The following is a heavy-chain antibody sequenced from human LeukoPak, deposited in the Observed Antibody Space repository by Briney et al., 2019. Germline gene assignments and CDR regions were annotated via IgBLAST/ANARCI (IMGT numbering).Heavy chain of an antibody. CDR1: GFTFSSYA. V-gene: IGHV3-23*01. CDR3: ARSGYYDSSGVGYMDV. CDR2: ISGSGGST. J-gene: IGHJ6*03. Sequence: PGGSLRLSCAASGFTFSSYAMSWVRQAPGKGLEWASAISGSGGSTYYADSVKGRFTISRDNAKNSLYLQMNSLRAEDTAVYYCARSGYYDSSGVGYMDVWGKGTTVTVSS. D-gene: IGHD3-22*01.